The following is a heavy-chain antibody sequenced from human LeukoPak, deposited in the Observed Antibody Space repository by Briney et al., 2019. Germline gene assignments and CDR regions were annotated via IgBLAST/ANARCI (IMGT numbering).Heavy chain of an antibody. V-gene: IGHV3-21*01. CDR1: GFTFSSYS. CDR3: AREVYGDYGVDY. CDR2: ISSSSSYI. D-gene: IGHD4-17*01. J-gene: IGHJ4*02. Sequence: GGSLRLSCAASGFTFSSYSMNWVRQAPGKGLEWVSSISSSSSYIYYADPVKGRFTISRDNAKNSLYLQMNSLRAEDTAVYYCAREVYGDYGVDYWGQGTLVTVSS.